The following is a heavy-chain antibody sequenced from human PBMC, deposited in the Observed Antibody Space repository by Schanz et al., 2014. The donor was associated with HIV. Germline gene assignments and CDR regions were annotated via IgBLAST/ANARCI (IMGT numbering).Heavy chain of an antibody. CDR3: ANQRYSGTYRPFDY. Sequence: EVQLLESGGGLVQPGGSLRLSCAASGLTFSDYAMTWVRQGAGKGLEWVSTISESGRYTYYADSVKGRFTISRDNSKNTLYLQMNSLRAEDAAVYYCANQRYSGTYRPFDYWGRGTLVTVSS. CDR2: ISESGRYT. V-gene: IGHV3-23*01. CDR1: GLTFSDYA. D-gene: IGHD1-26*01. J-gene: IGHJ4*02.